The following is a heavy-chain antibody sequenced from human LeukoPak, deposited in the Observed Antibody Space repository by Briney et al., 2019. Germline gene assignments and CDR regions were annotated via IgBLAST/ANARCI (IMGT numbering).Heavy chain of an antibody. J-gene: IGHJ3*02. V-gene: IGHV1-18*04. Sequence: ASVTVSCKASGYTFTGYYMHWVRQAPGQGLEWVGWISAYNGNTNYAQKLQGRVTMTTDTSTSTAYMELRSLRSDDTAVYYCARVLLGARDAFDIWGQGTMVTVSS. D-gene: IGHD1-26*01. CDR3: ARVLLGARDAFDI. CDR1: GYTFTGYY. CDR2: ISAYNGNT.